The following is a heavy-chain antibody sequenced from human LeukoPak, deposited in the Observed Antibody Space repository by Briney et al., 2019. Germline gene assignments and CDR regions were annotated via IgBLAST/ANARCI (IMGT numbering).Heavy chain of an antibody. D-gene: IGHD3-3*01. CDR1: GFSFSGYW. CDR3: AKDVRDYDFWTNYYSYYMDV. J-gene: IGHJ6*03. V-gene: IGHV3-7*01. Sequence: GGSLRLSCAASGFSFSGYWMSWVRQAPGKGLEWVANIKQDESEKYYVDSVKGRFTISRDNAKNSLYLQMNSLRAEDTAVYYCAKDVRDYDFWTNYYSYYMDVWGKGPTVSVSS. CDR2: IKQDESEK.